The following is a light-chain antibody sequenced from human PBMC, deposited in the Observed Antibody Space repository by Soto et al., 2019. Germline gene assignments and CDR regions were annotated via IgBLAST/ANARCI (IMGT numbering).Light chain of an antibody. J-gene: IGKJ2*01. CDR1: QSLVNSAGNTF. V-gene: IGKV2-30*01. Sequence: DVVMTQSPLSLPVTLGQPASISCRSSQSLVNSAGNTFLNWFHQRPGQSPRRLIYKASNRDSGVPDRFSGSGSGTDFTLKISRVEADDVGVYYCMQGSHWPFTCGQGTKLEIK. CDR3: MQGSHWPFT. CDR2: KAS.